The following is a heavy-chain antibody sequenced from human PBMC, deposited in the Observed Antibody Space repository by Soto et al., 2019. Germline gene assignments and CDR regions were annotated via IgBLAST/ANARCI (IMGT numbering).Heavy chain of an antibody. CDR1: GYTFTSYG. V-gene: IGHV1-18*04. CDR2: ISAYNGNT. J-gene: IGHJ5*02. CDR3: ARVPSGLKVVSLASSWFDP. D-gene: IGHD2-8*02. Sequence: ASVKCSFKASGYTFTSYGISWVRQAPGQGLDCMGWISAYNGNTNYAQKLQGRVTMTTDTSTSTAYMELRSLRSDDTAVYYCARVPSGLKVVSLASSWFDPWGQGTLVTVSS.